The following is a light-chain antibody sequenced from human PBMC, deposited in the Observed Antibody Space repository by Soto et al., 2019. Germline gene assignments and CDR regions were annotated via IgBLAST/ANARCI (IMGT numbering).Light chain of an antibody. CDR2: DAS. Sequence: DRVTITCRASQSISSWLAWYQQKPGKAPKLLIYDASSLESGVPSRFSGSGSGTEFTLTISRLEPEDFAVYYCQQYGSSGTFGQGTKVDIK. CDR1: QSISSW. J-gene: IGKJ1*01. CDR3: QQYGSSGT. V-gene: IGKV1-5*01.